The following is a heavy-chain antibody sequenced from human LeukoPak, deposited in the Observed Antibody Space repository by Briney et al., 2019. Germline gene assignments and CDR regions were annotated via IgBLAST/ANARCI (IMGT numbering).Heavy chain of an antibody. J-gene: IGHJ4*02. V-gene: IGHV1-18*04. CDR1: GYTFSNNY. D-gene: IGHD6-19*01. Sequence: ASVKVSCKASGYTFSNNYMHWVRQAPGQGLEWMGWISPNNGNTNYAQKFQGRVTMTTDTPTSTAYMEMRSLRSDDTAVYYCARDRDSSGWHVADYWGQGTLVTVSS. CDR3: ARDRDSSGWHVADY. CDR2: ISPNNGNT.